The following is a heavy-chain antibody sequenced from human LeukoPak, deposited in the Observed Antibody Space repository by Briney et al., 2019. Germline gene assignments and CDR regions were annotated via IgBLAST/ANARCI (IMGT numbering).Heavy chain of an antibody. V-gene: IGHV3-21*01. CDR3: ARALPAWIQSRPHAFDI. J-gene: IGHJ3*02. D-gene: IGHD5-18*01. CDR1: GFTFSSYW. CDR2: ISSSSSYI. Sequence: PGGSLRLSCAASGFTFSSYWMSWVRQAPGKGLEWVSSISSSSSYIYYADSVKGRFTISRDNAKNSLYLQMNSLRAEDTAVYYCARALPAWIQSRPHAFDIWGQGTMVTVSS.